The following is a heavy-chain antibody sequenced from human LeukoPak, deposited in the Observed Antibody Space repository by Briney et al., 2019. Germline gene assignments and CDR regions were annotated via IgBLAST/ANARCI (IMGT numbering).Heavy chain of an antibody. CDR2: IYYSGST. CDR3: ARETLYYYGSGSYYQRAYYFDY. V-gene: IGHV4-30-4*01. D-gene: IGHD3-10*01. J-gene: IGHJ4*02. Sequence: SQTLSLTCTVSGGSISSGDYYWSWIRQPPGKGLEWIGYIYYSGSTYYNPSLKSRVTISVDTSKNQFSLKLSSVTAADTAVYYCARETLYYYGSGSYYQRAYYFDYWGQGTLVAVSS. CDR1: GGSISSGDYY.